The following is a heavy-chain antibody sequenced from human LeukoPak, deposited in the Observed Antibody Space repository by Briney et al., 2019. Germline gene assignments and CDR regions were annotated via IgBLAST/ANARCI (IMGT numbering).Heavy chain of an antibody. CDR1: GFTFSSYT. Sequence: GGSLRLSCAASGFTFSSYTMHWVRQAPGKGLEWVARINIEGTIKTCADSLKGRFTISRDNAENILYPQMNNLGVEDTAVYYCVRGLGDAWGQGALVAVSS. CDR3: VRGLGDA. D-gene: IGHD3/OR15-3a*01. J-gene: IGHJ5*02. V-gene: IGHV3-74*03. CDR2: INIEGTIK.